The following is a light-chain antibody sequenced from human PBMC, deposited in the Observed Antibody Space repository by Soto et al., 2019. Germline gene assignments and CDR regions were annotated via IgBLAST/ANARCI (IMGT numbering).Light chain of an antibody. CDR3: QQYNDWPPS. Sequence: EILLTQTPPILSASPGDAITLSCRASQRIGRDLAWYQQRRGQSPRLLIYGPSTRAPGVPARFSGSGSGAESTLTISNLQAEDFAVYYCQQYNDWPPSFGGGTKVEI. CDR1: QRIGRD. J-gene: IGKJ4*01. V-gene: IGKV3-15*01. CDR2: GPS.